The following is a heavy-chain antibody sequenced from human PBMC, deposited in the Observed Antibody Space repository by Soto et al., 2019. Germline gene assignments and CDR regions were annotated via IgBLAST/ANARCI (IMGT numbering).Heavy chain of an antibody. CDR2: INGGNDNT. D-gene: IGHD1-1*01. CDR3: ARGVVGSWKDGFFDQ. J-gene: IGHJ4*02. V-gene: IGHV1-3*01. Sequence: VASVKVSCKASGYTFTDYAIHWVRQAPGQRLEWMGWINGGNDNTAYSQKFQGRVTITRDTSASTSASTAYTELSSLRSEDTAVYYCARGVVGSWKDGFFDQWGQGTLVTVSS. CDR1: GYTFTDYA.